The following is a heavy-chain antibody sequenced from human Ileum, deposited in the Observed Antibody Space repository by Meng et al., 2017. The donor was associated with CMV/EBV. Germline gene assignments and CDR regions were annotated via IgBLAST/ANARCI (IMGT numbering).Heavy chain of an antibody. Sequence: GESLKISCAASGFTFSSYAMSWVRQTPGKGLEWLSAISGSGGSTYYADSVKGRFTIPRDNSKNTLYLQMNSLRAEDTAVYYCAKDLVPAAIGRSEYFQHWGQGTLVTVSS. CDR1: GFTFSSYA. CDR2: ISGSGGST. CDR3: AKDLVPAAIGRSEYFQH. D-gene: IGHD2-2*01. J-gene: IGHJ1*01. V-gene: IGHV3-23*01.